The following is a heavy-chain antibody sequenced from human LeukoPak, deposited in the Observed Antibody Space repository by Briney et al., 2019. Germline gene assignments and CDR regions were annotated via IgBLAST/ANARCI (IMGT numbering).Heavy chain of an antibody. CDR1: GYSFTSYW. CDR3: ARDANLKYFDY. V-gene: IGHV5-10-1*01. CDR2: IDPSDSYT. Sequence: GESLQISCKGSGYSFTSYWITWVRPMPGKGLEWMGRIDPSDSYTKYSPSFQGHVTISADKSISTAYLQWSSLKASDTAMYYCARDANLKYFDYWGQGTLVTVSS. J-gene: IGHJ4*02.